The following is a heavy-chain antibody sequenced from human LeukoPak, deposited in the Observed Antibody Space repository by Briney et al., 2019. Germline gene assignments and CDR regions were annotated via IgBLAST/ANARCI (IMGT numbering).Heavy chain of an antibody. J-gene: IGHJ4*02. Sequence: ASVKVSCKASGYNFTNHDIHWVRQATGQGLEWMGWINPNTGNMGYAQNFQGRVTMTRNTSISTAYMELSSLRSEDTAVYYCARSRATVTTYYFDYWGQGTLVTVSS. CDR3: ARSRATVTTYYFDY. CDR1: GYNFTNHD. V-gene: IGHV1-8*01. D-gene: IGHD4-11*01. CDR2: INPNTGNM.